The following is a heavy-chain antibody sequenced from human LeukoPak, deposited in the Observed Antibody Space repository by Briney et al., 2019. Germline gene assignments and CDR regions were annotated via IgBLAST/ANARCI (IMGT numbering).Heavy chain of an antibody. CDR3: SRGGAPTGTTVPTAVYWYFDL. J-gene: IGHJ2*01. D-gene: IGHD1-1*01. Sequence: GGSLRLSCAASGFTFSSYWMHWVRQAPGKGLVWVSGINSGGSSTRYADSVKGRFTISRDNAKNTLYLQMNGLRAEDTAVYYCSRGGAPTGTTVPTAVYWYFDLWGRGTLVTVSS. V-gene: IGHV3-74*01. CDR1: GFTFSSYW. CDR2: INSGGSST.